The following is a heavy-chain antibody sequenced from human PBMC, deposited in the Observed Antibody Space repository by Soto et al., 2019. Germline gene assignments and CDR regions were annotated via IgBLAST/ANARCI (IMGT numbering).Heavy chain of an antibody. CDR3: ARVLQGTLLRGGVRGVVDS. V-gene: IGHV4-39*07. J-gene: IGHJ4*02. Sequence: SETLSLTCTVSGGPIGSSSYYWSWIRQAPGKRLEWIGEISHSGSTSYNPSLESRATMTLDTSKNQFSLKVTSVTAADTAVYHCARVLQGTLLRGGVRGVVDSWGQGTLVTVSS. CDR2: ISHSGST. CDR1: GGPIGSSSYY. D-gene: IGHD3-10*01.